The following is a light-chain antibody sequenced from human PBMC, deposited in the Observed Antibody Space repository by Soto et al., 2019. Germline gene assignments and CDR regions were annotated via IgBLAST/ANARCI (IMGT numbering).Light chain of an antibody. CDR3: QQYDNLQLT. Sequence: DIQMTQSPSSLSASVRDRVTITCQASQDISNYLNWYQQKPGKAPKLLIYDASNLETGVPSRFSGSGSGTDFTFTISSLQPEDIATYYCQQYDNLQLTFGGGTKVEIK. J-gene: IGKJ4*01. CDR2: DAS. CDR1: QDISNY. V-gene: IGKV1-33*01.